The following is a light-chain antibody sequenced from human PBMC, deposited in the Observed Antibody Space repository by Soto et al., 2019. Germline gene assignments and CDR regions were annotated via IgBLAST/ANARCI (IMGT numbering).Light chain of an antibody. CDR2: GVS. V-gene: IGLV2-14*01. CDR1: NSDVGTYNY. J-gene: IGLJ3*02. CDR3: NSFTSSSTWV. Sequence: QSVLTQPASVSGSPGQSITISCTGTNSDVGTYNYVSWYQQHPGKAPKLMVYGVSDRPSGVSNRFSGSKSGNTASLPISGLQAEDEADYYCNSFTSSSTWVFGGGTKLTVL.